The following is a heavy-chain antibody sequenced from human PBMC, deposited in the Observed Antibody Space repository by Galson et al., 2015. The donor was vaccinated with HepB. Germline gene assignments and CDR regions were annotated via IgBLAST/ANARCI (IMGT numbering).Heavy chain of an antibody. CDR1: GFTLDDYA. V-gene: IGHV3-9*01. J-gene: IGHJ4*02. D-gene: IGHD5-12*01. Sequence: SLRLSCAASGFTLDDYAMHWVRQAPGKGLEWVSGISWNSGSRGYANSVKVRFTISRDNAKNSLYLQMNSLRAEDTALYYCAKDAFSSGGYDWGYFDYWGQGALVTVSS. CDR3: AKDAFSSGGYDWGYFDY. CDR2: ISWNSGSR.